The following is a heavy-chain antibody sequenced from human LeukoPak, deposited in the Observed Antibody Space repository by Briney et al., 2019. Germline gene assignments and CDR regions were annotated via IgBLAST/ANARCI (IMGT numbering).Heavy chain of an antibody. D-gene: IGHD3-16*01. CDR1: GFTFNSFA. V-gene: IGHV3-23*01. Sequence: GGSLRLSCVASGFTFNSFAMHWVRQAPGKGLEWVSAITGNGISTYYADSVKGRFTISRDNPKNTLYLQMHSLRAEDTAIYYCAKVTGGDMITYGGLDYWGQGTLVTVSS. J-gene: IGHJ4*02. CDR3: AKVTGGDMITYGGLDY. CDR2: ITGNGIST.